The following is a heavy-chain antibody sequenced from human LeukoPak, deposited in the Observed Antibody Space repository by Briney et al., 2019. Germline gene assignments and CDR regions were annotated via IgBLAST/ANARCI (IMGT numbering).Heavy chain of an antibody. D-gene: IGHD6-19*01. V-gene: IGHV1-69*01. CDR2: IIPIFGTA. CDR3: ARAKGSGWFSNWFDP. J-gene: IGHJ5*02. Sequence: GSSVKVSCKASGGPFSSYAISWVRQAPGQGLEWMGGIIPIFGTANYAQKFQGRVTITADESTSTAYMELSSLRSEDTAVYYCARAKGSGWFSNWFDPWGQETLVTVSS. CDR1: GGPFSSYA.